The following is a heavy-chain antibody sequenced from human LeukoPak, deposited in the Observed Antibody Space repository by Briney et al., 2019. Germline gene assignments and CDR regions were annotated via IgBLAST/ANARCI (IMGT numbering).Heavy chain of an antibody. J-gene: IGHJ4*02. CDR3: ARDYRNDYGDYAPDY. D-gene: IGHD4-17*01. V-gene: IGHV3-7*03. CDR2: IKQDGSEK. Sequence: GWSLRLSCAASGFTFSSYWMSWVRQAPGKGLEWVANIKQDGSEKYYVDSVKGRFTISRDNAKNSLYLQMNSLRAEDTAVYYCARDYRNDYGDYAPDYWGQGTLVTVS. CDR1: GFTFSSYW.